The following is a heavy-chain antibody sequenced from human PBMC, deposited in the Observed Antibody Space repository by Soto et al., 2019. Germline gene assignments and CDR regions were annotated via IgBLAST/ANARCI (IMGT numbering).Heavy chain of an antibody. CDR1: GFTFSSYW. CDR2: IKQDGSEK. V-gene: IGHV3-7*03. J-gene: IGHJ4*02. CDR3: ARDQFWSGYPYYFDY. Sequence: GGSLRLSCAASGFTFSSYWMSWVRQAPGKGLEWVANIKQDGSEKYYVDSVKGRFTISRDNAKNSLYLQMNSLRAEDTAVYYCARDQFWSGYPYYFDYWGQGTLVTVSS. D-gene: IGHD3-3*01.